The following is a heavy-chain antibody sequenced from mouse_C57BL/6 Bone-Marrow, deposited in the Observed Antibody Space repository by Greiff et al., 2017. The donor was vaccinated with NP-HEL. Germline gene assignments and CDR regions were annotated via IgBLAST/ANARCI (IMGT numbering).Heavy chain of an antibody. CDR2: IYPGSGNT. J-gene: IGHJ3*01. CDR1: GYTFTDYY. V-gene: IGHV1-76*01. Sequence: QVQLQQSGAELVRPGASVKLSCKASGYTFTDYYINWVKQRPGQGLEWIARIYPGSGNTYYNEKFKGKATLTAEKSSSTAYMQLSSLTSEDSAVYFCARSAVVAPLAYWGQGTLVTVSA. CDR3: ARSAVVAPLAY. D-gene: IGHD1-1*01.